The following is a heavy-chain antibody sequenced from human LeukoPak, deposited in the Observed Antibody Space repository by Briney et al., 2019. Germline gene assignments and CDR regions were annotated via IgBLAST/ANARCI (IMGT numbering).Heavy chain of an antibody. D-gene: IGHD5-24*01. CDR3: ARGIREGTKKRAYNWFDP. CDR1: GYTFTSYD. V-gene: IGHV1-8*01. CDR2: MNPNSGNT. J-gene: IGHJ5*02. Sequence: GASVKVSCKASGYTFTSYDINWVRQATGQGLEWMGWMNPNSGNTGYAQKFQGRVTMTRNTSISTAYMELSSLRSEDTAVYYCARGIREGTKKRAYNWFDPWGQGTLVTVSS.